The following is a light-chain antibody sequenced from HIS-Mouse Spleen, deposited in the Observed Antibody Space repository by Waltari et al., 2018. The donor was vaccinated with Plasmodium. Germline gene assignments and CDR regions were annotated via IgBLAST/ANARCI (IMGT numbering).Light chain of an antibody. CDR2: GAS. CDR3: QQYNNWSFT. V-gene: IGKV3-15*01. Sequence: EIVMTQSPDTLSVSPGGRATLSCRASQSVSSNLAWYQQKPGQAPRLLIYGASTRATGIPARFSGSGSGTEFTLTISSLQSEDFAVYYCQQYNNWSFTFGPGTKVDIK. CDR1: QSVSSN. J-gene: IGKJ3*01.